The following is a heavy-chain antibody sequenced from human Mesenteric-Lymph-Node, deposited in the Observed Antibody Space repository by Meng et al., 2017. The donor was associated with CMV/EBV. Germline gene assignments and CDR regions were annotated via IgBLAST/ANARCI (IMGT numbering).Heavy chain of an antibody. J-gene: IGHJ5*02. Sequence: SVKVSCKASGGTFSSYAISWVRQAPGQGLEWMGGIIPILGIANYAQKSQGRVTITADKSTSTAYMELSSLRSEDTAVYYCARRESYYNSSGYWWFDPWGQGTLVTVSS. CDR2: IIPILGIA. CDR3: ARRESYYNSSGYWWFDP. V-gene: IGHV1-69*10. D-gene: IGHD3-22*01. CDR1: GGTFSSYA.